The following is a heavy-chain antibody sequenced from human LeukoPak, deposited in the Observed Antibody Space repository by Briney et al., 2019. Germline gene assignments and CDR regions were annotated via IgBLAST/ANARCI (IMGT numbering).Heavy chain of an antibody. CDR1: GGSISSSRYY. J-gene: IGHJ3*02. Sequence: SETLSLTCTVSGGSISSSRYYWGWIRQPPGKGLEWIGSIYYSGITYYNPSLKSRVTMSVDTSKNHFSLKLSSVTAADTAVYYCARLDIVVVTATAFDIWGQGSMVTVAS. CDR3: ARLDIVVVTATAFDI. V-gene: IGHV4-39*02. CDR2: IYYSGIT. D-gene: IGHD2-2*01.